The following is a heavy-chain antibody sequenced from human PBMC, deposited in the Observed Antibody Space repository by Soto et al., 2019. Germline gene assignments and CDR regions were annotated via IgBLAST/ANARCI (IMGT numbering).Heavy chain of an antibody. CDR1: GFTFSSYG. V-gene: IGHV3-33*01. J-gene: IGHJ3*02. Sequence: QVQLVESGGGVVQPGRSLRLSCAASGFTFSSYGMHWVRQAPGKGLEWVAVIWYDGSNKYYADSVKGRFTISRDNSKNTLYLQMNSLRAEDTAVYYCARGGVAVAGRGYAFDIWDQGTMVTVSS. CDR2: IWYDGSNK. CDR3: ARGGVAVAGRGYAFDI. D-gene: IGHD6-19*01.